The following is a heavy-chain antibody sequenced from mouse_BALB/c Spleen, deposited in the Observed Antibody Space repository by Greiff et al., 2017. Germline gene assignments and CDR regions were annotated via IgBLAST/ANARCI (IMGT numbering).Heavy chain of an antibody. D-gene: IGHD4-1*01. Sequence: EVKLVDSGGGLVQPGGSLRLSCATSGFTFSDFYMEWVRQPPGKRLEWIAASRNKANDYTTEYSASVKGRFIVSRDTSQSILYLQMNALRAEDTAIYYCARETGTGYFDYWGQGTTLTVSS. CDR2: SRNKANDYTT. V-gene: IGHV7-1*02. CDR3: ARETGTGYFDY. J-gene: IGHJ2*01. CDR1: GFTFSDFY.